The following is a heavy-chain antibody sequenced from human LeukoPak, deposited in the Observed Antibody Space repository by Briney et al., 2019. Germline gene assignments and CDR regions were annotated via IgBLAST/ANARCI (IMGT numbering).Heavy chain of an antibody. V-gene: IGHV4-39*01. CDR3: ATRSYYHYSDY. CDR1: GGSISSSSYY. J-gene: IGHJ4*02. Sequence: SETLSLTCTVSGGSISSSSYYWGWIRQPPGKGLEWIGSIYYSGSTYYNPSLKSRVTISVDTSKNQFSLKLSSVTAADTAVYYCATRSYYHYSDYWGQGTLVTVSS. D-gene: IGHD1-26*01. CDR2: IYYSGST.